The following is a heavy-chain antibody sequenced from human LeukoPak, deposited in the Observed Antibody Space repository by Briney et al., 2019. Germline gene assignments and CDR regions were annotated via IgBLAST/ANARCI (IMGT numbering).Heavy chain of an antibody. D-gene: IGHD3-10*02. CDR1: GGSFSGYY. CDR3: ARGLHVRPGNWFDP. J-gene: IGHJ5*02. Sequence: SETLSLTCAVYGGSFSGYYWSWIRQPPGEGLEWIGEINHSGSTNYNPSLKSRVTISVDTSKNQSSLKLSSVTAADTAVYYCARGLHVRPGNWFDPWGQGTLVTVSS. V-gene: IGHV4-34*01. CDR2: INHSGST.